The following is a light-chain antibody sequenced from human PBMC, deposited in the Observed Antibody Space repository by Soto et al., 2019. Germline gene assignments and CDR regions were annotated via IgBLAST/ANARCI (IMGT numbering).Light chain of an antibody. CDR3: SSFVGAPVI. Sequence: GTSTDVGEYNYVSWYQQHPGKVPKLIIFEVNKRPSGVPDRFSGSKSGDTASLTVSGLQAEDEADYYCSSFVGAPVIFGGGTQLTVL. CDR1: STDVGEYNY. J-gene: IGLJ2*01. V-gene: IGLV2-8*01. CDR2: EVN.